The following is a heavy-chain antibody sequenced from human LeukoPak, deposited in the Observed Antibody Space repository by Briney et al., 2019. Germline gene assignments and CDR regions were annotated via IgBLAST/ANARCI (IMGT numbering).Heavy chain of an antibody. CDR3: ARDLAWGAY. Sequence: PGGSLRLSCAASGFTFSSYAMHWVRQAPGKGLEWVAVISYDGSNKYYADSVKGRLTISRDNAKNSLYLEMNSLRDEDTAVYYCARDLAWGAYWGQGTLVTVSS. CDR2: ISYDGSNK. V-gene: IGHV3-30-3*01. CDR1: GFTFSSYA. D-gene: IGHD4/OR15-4a*01. J-gene: IGHJ4*02.